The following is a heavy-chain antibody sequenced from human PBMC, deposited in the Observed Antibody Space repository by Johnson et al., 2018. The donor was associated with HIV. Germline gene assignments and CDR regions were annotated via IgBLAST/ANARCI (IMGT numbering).Heavy chain of an antibody. D-gene: IGHD6-6*01. J-gene: IGHJ3*02. CDR2: ISSSGSTI. Sequence: QVQLVESGGGVVQPGGSLRMSCVASGFTFSDYYMSWIRQAPGKGLELVSYISSSGSTIYYADSVKGRFTVSRDNSKNTLYLQMNSLRPEDTAVYYCAKERQLVRAFVSWGQGTMVTVSS. V-gene: IGHV3-11*04. CDR1: GFTFSDYY. CDR3: AKERQLVRAFVS.